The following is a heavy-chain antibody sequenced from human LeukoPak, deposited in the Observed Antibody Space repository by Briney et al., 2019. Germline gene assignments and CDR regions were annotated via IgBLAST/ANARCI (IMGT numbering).Heavy chain of an antibody. J-gene: IGHJ4*02. CDR3: ARSKPFSSGWYVGY. D-gene: IGHD6-19*01. CDR1: GGSFSSYY. V-gene: IGHV4-59*08. CDR2: IYYSGST. Sequence: SETLSLTCAVYGGSFSSYYWSWIRQPPGKGLEWIGYIYYSGSTNYNPSLKSRVTISVDTSKNQFSLKLSSVTAADTAVYYCARSKPFSSGWYVGYWGQGTLVTVSS.